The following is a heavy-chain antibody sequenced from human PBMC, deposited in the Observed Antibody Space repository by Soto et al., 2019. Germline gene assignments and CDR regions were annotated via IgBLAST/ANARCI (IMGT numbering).Heavy chain of an antibody. Sequence: GASVKVSCKASGYTFTSYAMHWVRQAPGQRLEWMGWINAGNGNTKYSQKFQGRVTITRDTSASTAYMELSSLRSEDTAVYYCARGPPVITFGGVIARRLAFDIWGQGTMVTVSS. V-gene: IGHV1-3*01. D-gene: IGHD3-16*02. CDR2: INAGNGNT. CDR3: ARGPPVITFGGVIARRLAFDI. J-gene: IGHJ3*02. CDR1: GYTFTSYA.